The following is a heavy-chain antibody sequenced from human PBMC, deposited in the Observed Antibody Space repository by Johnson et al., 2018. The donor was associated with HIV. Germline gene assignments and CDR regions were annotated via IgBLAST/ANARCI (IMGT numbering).Heavy chain of an antibody. CDR1: GFTFDDYA. CDR3: AKDMFPWFGELPWAFDAFDI. J-gene: IGHJ3*02. Sequence: VQLMESGGGLVQPGRSLRLSCAASGFTFDDYAMHWVRQAPGKGLEWVSGISWNSGSIDYADSGKGRFTISRDNAKKSGYLQMNSLTNEDSAFYYCAKDMFPWFGELPWAFDAFDIWGQGTIVTVSS. CDR2: ISWNSGSI. D-gene: IGHD3-10*01. V-gene: IGHV3-9*01.